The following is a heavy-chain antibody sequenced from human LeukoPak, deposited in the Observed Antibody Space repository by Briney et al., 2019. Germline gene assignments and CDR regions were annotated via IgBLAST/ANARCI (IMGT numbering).Heavy chain of an antibody. CDR1: GGTFSSYA. D-gene: IGHD6-6*01. J-gene: IGHJ6*02. Sequence: GASVKVSCKASGGTFSSYAISWVRQAPGQGLEWMGGIIPIFGTANYAQKFQGRVTITADESTSTAYMELSSLRSEDTAVYYCAREDSDSSSSMHYYYGMDVWGQGTTVTVSS. V-gene: IGHV1-69*13. CDR2: IIPIFGTA. CDR3: AREDSDSSSSMHYYYGMDV.